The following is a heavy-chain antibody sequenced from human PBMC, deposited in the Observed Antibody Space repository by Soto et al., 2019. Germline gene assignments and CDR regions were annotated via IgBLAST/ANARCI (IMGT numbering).Heavy chain of an antibody. Sequence: PSETLSLTCTISGGSISVYNWSWIRQPPVHALEWIGYIYDSGSPYYNPSLGSRVIISADTSKNQISLKLTSATAADTAVYYCARGVGSSPPRYWGRGTLVTVSS. J-gene: IGHJ4*02. CDR3: ARGVGSSPPRY. V-gene: IGHV4-59*01. CDR1: GGSISVYN. D-gene: IGHD1-26*01. CDR2: IYDSGSP.